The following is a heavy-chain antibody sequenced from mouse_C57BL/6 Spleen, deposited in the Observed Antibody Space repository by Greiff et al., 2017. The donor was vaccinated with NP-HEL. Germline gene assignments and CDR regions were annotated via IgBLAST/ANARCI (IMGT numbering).Heavy chain of an antibody. CDR3: ARGGPYYAMDY. J-gene: IGHJ4*01. Sequence: EVQLQQSGPELVKPGASVKISCKASGYSFTGYYMNWVKQSPEKSLAWIEEITPSTGGTPYHQKFKAKATFTVDKSSSTAYRQLKSLTSEDSAVYCCARGGPYYAMDYWAPGTSVTVSS. CDR2: ITPSTGGT. V-gene: IGHV1-42*01. CDR1: GYSFTGYY.